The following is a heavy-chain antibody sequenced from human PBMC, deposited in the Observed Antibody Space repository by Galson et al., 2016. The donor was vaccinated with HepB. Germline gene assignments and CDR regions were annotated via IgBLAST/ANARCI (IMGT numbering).Heavy chain of an antibody. CDR3: ARVGLYSSSSDRYYYYGMDV. J-gene: IGHJ6*02. CDR2: ISYDGSNK. CDR1: GFTFSRYA. D-gene: IGHD6-6*01. Sequence: SLRLSCAASGFTFSRYAMHWVRQAPGKGLEWVAVISYDGSNKYYADSVKGRFTISRDNSKNTLYLQMNSLRAEGTAVYYCARVGLYSSSSDRYYYYGMDVWGQGTTVTVSS. V-gene: IGHV3-30-3*01.